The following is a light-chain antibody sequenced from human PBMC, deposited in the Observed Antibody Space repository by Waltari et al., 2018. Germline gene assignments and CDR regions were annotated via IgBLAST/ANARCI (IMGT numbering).Light chain of an antibody. CDR1: QSVSHNN. J-gene: IGKJ4*01. V-gene: IGKV3-20*01. CDR3: QQYAGTPIN. CDR2: GAS. Sequence: EIVLTQSPGTLSLSQGEGATLSCRATQSVSHNNLAWYQQKGGQATRLLIYGASSRATGIPDRFSGSGSGTYFTLSISRLEPQDYGVYYCQQYAGTPINFGGGTKVEI.